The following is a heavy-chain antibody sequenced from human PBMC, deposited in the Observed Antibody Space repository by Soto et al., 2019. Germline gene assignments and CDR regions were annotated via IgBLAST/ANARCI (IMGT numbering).Heavy chain of an antibody. D-gene: IGHD1-1*01. CDR3: AKDGQFRTDGFDI. V-gene: IGHV3-23*04. Sequence: EAQLVESGGELVQPGGSLRLSCAASGFTFSSHGMSWVRQAPGKGLEWIAGLSRGGGSTYYADSVKGRFTISRDNSKNTLNLITNSLRVEDTALDYCAKDGQFRTDGFDIWGQGTMVTVSS. J-gene: IGHJ3*02. CDR1: GFTFSSHG. CDR2: LSRGGGST.